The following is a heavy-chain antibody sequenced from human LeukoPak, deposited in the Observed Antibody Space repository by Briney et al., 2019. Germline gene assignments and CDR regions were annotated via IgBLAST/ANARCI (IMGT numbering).Heavy chain of an antibody. D-gene: IGHD3-3*01. Sequence: ASVKVSCKASGYAFTGYYMQWVRQAPGQGLEWMGWINPNSGGTNYPQKFQGRVTLTRDTSISTAYMELSRLRSDDTAVYYCARALTRSDYDFWGALGQAWGQGTLVTVSS. CDR3: ARALTRSDYDFWGALGQA. CDR1: GYAFTGYY. V-gene: IGHV1-2*02. J-gene: IGHJ5*02. CDR2: INPNSGGT.